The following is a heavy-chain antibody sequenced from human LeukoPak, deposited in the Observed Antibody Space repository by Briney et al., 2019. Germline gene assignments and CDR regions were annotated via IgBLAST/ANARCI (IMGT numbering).Heavy chain of an antibody. V-gene: IGHV4-59*12. CDR1: GGSISSYY. D-gene: IGHD1-1*01. CDR2: IYYSGST. J-gene: IGHJ4*02. CDR3: ARGQPRKTDY. Sequence: SETLSLTCTVSGGSISSYYWSWIRQPPGKGLEWIGYIYYSGSTNYNPSLKSRVTISVDTSKNQFSLKLSSVTAADTAVYYCARGQPRKTDYWGQGTLVTVSS.